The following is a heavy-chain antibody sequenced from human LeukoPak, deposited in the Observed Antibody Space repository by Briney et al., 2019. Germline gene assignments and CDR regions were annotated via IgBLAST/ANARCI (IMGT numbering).Heavy chain of an antibody. CDR1: GGSISSYY. D-gene: IGHD6-13*01. V-gene: IGHV4-59*01. J-gene: IGHJ4*02. CDR3: ARGGSSWSDY. CDR2: IYYSGST. Sequence: PSETRSLTCTVSGGSISSYYWSWIRQPPGKGLEWIGYIYYSGSTNYNPSLKSRVTISVDTSKNQFSLKLSSVTAADTAVYYCARGGSSWSDYWGQGTLVTVSS.